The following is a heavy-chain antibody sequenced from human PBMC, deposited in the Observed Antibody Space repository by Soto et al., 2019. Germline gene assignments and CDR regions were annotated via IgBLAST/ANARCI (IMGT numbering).Heavy chain of an antibody. V-gene: IGHV3-23*01. D-gene: IGHD3-3*01. Sequence: EVQLLESGGGLVQPGGSLRLSCAASGFTFSAYAMSWVRQAPGKGLEWVSTISGGGHATYYADSVKGRFTISRDTSKNTLYLQMSIGSADDTAIYYCANGRFGTAVGYWGQRRQVTVST. CDR3: ANGRFGTAVGY. CDR1: GFTFSAYA. CDR2: ISGGGHAT. J-gene: IGHJ4*02.